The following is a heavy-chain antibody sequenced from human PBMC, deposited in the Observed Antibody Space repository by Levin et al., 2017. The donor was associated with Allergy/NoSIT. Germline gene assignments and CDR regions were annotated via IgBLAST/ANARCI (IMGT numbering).Heavy chain of an antibody. CDR3: AKECLAAPGLYCYGMDV. V-gene: IGHV3-23*01. D-gene: IGHD6-13*01. J-gene: IGHJ6*02. CDR2: ISGSGGST. Sequence: GGSLRLSCAASGFTFSNYAMSWVRQAPGKGLEWVSTISGSGGSTYYSDSVRGRITISRDNSKNTLYLRMNSLRAEDSALYYCAKECLAAPGLYCYGMDVWGQGTTVTVSS. CDR1: GFTFSNYA.